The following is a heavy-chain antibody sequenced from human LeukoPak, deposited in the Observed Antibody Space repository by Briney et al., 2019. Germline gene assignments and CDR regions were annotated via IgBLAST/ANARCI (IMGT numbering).Heavy chain of an antibody. V-gene: IGHV4-59*01. CDR1: GGSISSYY. J-gene: IGHJ4*02. Sequence: NTSETLSLTCTVSGGSISSYYWSWIRQPPGKGLEWIGYIYYSGSTNYNPSLKSRVTISVDTSKNQFSLKLSSVTAADTAVYYCARDRWSSGIQLFYWGQGTLVTVSP. CDR2: IYYSGST. D-gene: IGHD5-18*01. CDR3: ARDRWSSGIQLFY.